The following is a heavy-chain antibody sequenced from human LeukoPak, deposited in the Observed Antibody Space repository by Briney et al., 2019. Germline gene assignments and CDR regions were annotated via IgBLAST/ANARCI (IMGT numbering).Heavy chain of an antibody. J-gene: IGHJ4*02. CDR2: IIPIFGTA. CDR3: ARDPPNWNDPNYFDY. D-gene: IGHD1-1*01. V-gene: IGHV1-69*06. Sequence: GSSVTVSCKASGGTFSSYAISWVRQAPGQGLEWVGGIIPIFGTANYAQKFQGRVTITADKSTSTAYMELSSLRSEDTAVYYCARDPPNWNDPNYFDYWGQGTLVTVSS. CDR1: GGTFSSYA.